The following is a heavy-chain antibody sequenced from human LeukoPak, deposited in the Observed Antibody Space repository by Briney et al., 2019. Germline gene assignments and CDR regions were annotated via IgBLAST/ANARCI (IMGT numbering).Heavy chain of an antibody. J-gene: IGHJ6*04. CDR1: GGSISSYY. V-gene: IGHV4-59*01. CDR3: ARLPTSKIVAGTNYYYGMDV. CDR2: IYYSGST. Sequence: SETLSLTCTVSGGSISSYYWSWIRQPPGKGLEWIGYIYYSGSTNYNPSLKSRVTISVDTSKNQFSLKLSSVTAADTAVYYCARLPTSKIVAGTNYYYGMDVWGKGTTVTVSS. D-gene: IGHD6-19*01.